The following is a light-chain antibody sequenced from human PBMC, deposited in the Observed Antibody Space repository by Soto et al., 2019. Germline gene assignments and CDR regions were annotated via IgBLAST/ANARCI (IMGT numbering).Light chain of an antibody. CDR2: DVS. CDR1: SSDVGGYNY. Sequence: QSALTQPASVSGSPGQSITISCTGTSSDVGGYNYVSWYQQHPGKAPKLMIYDVSNRPSGVSNRFSGSKSGNTASLTISGLQAEDEADYYCNSYTSSSTLVFGTGTKLPVL. V-gene: IGLV2-14*01. CDR3: NSYTSSSTLV. J-gene: IGLJ1*01.